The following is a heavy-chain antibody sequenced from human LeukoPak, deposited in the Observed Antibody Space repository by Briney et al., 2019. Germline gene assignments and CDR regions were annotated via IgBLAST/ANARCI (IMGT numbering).Heavy chain of an antibody. Sequence: GGSLRLSCAASGFTFSSYAMSWVRQAPGKGLEWVSAISGSGGSTYYADSVKGRFTISRDNSKNTLYLQMNSLRAEDTAVYYCAKRDVLRFLEWLPPLDYWGQGTPVTVSS. D-gene: IGHD3-3*01. J-gene: IGHJ4*02. CDR3: AKRDVLRFLEWLPPLDY. V-gene: IGHV3-23*01. CDR2: ISGSGGST. CDR1: GFTFSSYA.